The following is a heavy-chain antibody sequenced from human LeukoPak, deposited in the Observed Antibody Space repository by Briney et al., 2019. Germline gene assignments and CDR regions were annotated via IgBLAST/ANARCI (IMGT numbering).Heavy chain of an antibody. CDR1: GFTFDDYA. CDR3: AELGITMIGGV. V-gene: IGHV3-23*01. Sequence: GGSLRLSCAASGFTFDDYAMSWVRQAPGKGLEWVSAISGSASSTYYADSVKGRFTISRDNAKNSLYLQMNSLRAEDTAVYYCAELGITMIGGVWGKGTTVTISS. J-gene: IGHJ6*04. D-gene: IGHD3-10*02. CDR2: ISGSASST.